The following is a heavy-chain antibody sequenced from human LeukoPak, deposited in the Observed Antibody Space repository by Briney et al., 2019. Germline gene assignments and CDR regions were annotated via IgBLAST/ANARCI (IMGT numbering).Heavy chain of an antibody. Sequence: PGGSLRLSCVASEFTFSSYTINWVRQAPGKGLEWVGHIKEDGSSQNYADSVKGRFTISRDNAKSSLHLQMNGLRAEDTAMYYCVKDSGWFHFDSRGQGTLVTVSS. CDR1: EFTFSSYT. CDR3: VKDSGWFHFDS. D-gene: IGHD6-19*01. CDR2: IKEDGSSQ. J-gene: IGHJ4*02. V-gene: IGHV3-7*03.